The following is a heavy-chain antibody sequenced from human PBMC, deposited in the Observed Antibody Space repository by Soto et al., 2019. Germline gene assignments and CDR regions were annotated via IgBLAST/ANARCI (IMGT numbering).Heavy chain of an antibody. CDR3: AKEYDFWSGYPLYYFDY. CDR1: GFTFSSYA. CDR2: ISGSGGST. D-gene: IGHD3-3*01. Sequence: EVQLLESGGGLVQPGGSLRLSCAASGFTFSSYAMSWVRQAPGKGREWVSAISGSGGSTYYADSVKGRFTISRDNSKNTLYLQMNSLRAEDTAVYYCAKEYDFWSGYPLYYFDYWGQGTLVTVSS. V-gene: IGHV3-23*01. J-gene: IGHJ4*02.